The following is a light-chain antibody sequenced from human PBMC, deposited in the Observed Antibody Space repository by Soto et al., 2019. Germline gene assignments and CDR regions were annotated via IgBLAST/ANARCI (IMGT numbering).Light chain of an antibody. CDR2: GVS. J-gene: IGKJ4*01. CDR1: QSVRSH. CDR3: QQYSDWPLT. Sequence: EIVMTHSPATLSVSPGETATLSCRASQSVRSHLAWFQQKPGQAPRLLMYGVSTRATGMPARFSGSGSGTEFTLIISSLQSEDIADYYCQQYSDWPLTFGGGTKVDI. V-gene: IGKV3D-15*01.